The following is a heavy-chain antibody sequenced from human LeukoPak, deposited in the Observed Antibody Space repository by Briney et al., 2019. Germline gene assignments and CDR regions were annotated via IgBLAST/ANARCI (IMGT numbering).Heavy chain of an antibody. CDR1: GGSISSYY. V-gene: IGHV4-59*01. CDR3: ARSRVSPGSYIFDY. Sequence: SETLSLTCTVSGGSISSYYWSWIRQPPGKGLEWIGYIYYSGSTNYNPSLKSRVTISVDTSKNQFSLKLSSVTAADTAVYYCARSRVSPGSYIFDYWGQGTPVTVSS. D-gene: IGHD1-26*01. J-gene: IGHJ4*02. CDR2: IYYSGST.